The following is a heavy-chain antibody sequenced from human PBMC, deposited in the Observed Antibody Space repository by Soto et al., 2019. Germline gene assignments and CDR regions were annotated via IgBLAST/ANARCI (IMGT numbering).Heavy chain of an antibody. V-gene: IGHV3-33*01. CDR1: GFTFSSYG. CDR2: IWYDGSNK. D-gene: IGHD6-13*01. CDR3: ARLGLGYSSSWYRENYYYYGMDV. J-gene: IGHJ6*02. Sequence: GGSLRLSCAASGFTFSSYGMHWVRQAPGKGLEWVAVIWYDGSNKYYADSVKGRFTISRDNSKNTLYLQMNSLRAEDTAVYYCARLGLGYSSSWYRENYYYYGMDVWGQGATVTVSS.